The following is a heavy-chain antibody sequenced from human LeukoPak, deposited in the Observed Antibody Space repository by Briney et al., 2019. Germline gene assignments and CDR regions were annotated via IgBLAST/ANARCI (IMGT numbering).Heavy chain of an antibody. D-gene: IGHD5-24*01. J-gene: IGHJ4*02. Sequence: PSETLSLTCIFSGGSMSGYYWSSIRQPPRKGLEWIGHTFSSGATTYNPSLTSRVTISVDTSRRQFSLNLSSVTAADTAVYYCARRSRDGYFLDSWGQGTLVTVSS. V-gene: IGHV4-4*09. CDR1: GGSMSGYY. CDR2: TFSSGAT. CDR3: ARRSRDGYFLDS.